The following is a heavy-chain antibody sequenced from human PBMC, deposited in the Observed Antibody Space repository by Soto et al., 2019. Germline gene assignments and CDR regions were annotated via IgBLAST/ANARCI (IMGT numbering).Heavy chain of an antibody. D-gene: IGHD2-2*01. J-gene: IGHJ1*01. CDR1: GFTFSSYA. Sequence: GGSLRLSCAASGFTFSSYAMTWVRQAPGKGLEWVSAISGSGISTFYADSVKGRFTISRDNSKNTLYLQMNSLRVADTAVYYCAKDSADCASTSCYGFFGYWAQGTLVTVSS. CDR3: AKDSADCASTSCYGFFGY. V-gene: IGHV3-23*01. CDR2: ISGSGIST.